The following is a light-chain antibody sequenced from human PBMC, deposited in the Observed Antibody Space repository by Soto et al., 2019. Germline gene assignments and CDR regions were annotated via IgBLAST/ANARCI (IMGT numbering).Light chain of an antibody. V-gene: IGKV1-39*01. CDR2: AAS. CDR3: PQSSYTQLT. Sequence: DIQMTQSPYSLSASVGDRVTITCRASQSIGSYLNWYQQAPGRAPKFLISAASSLQSGVPSRFSGSGSGTDFSLTISSLQPEDFETYFSPQSSYTQLTFVGGTKVNI. CDR1: QSIGSY. J-gene: IGKJ4*01.